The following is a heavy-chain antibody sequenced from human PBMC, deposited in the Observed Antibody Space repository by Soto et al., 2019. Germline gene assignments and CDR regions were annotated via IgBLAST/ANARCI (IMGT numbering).Heavy chain of an antibody. Sequence: QVQLVQSGAEVKKPGSSVKVSCKTSGGDFKNYGVSWVRQAPGQGLEWLGGIVPVFGSAKYGQIFQGGVVITTEDLTITTYMELSGLKPEESAIYYCARGIGASGFDFWGQGTLVIVSS. CDR3: ARGIGASGFDF. CDR1: GGDFKNYG. J-gene: IGHJ4*02. V-gene: IGHV1-69*05. D-gene: IGHD6-25*01. CDR2: IVPVFGSA.